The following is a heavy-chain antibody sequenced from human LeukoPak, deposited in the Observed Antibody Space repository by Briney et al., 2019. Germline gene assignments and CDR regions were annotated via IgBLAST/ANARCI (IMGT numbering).Heavy chain of an antibody. V-gene: IGHV4-59*01. CDR3: ARGGTMVRGVIPFDY. J-gene: IGHJ4*02. CDR1: GGPISSYY. D-gene: IGHD3-10*01. CDR2: IYYSGST. Sequence: SETLSLTCTVSGGPISSYYWSWIRQPPGKGLEWIGYIYYSGSTNYNPSLKSRVTISVDTSKNQFSLKLSSVTAADTAVYYCARGGTMVRGVIPFDYWGQGTLVTVSS.